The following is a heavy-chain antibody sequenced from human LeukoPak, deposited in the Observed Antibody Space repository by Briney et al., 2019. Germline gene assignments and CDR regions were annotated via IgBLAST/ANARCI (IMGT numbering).Heavy chain of an antibody. J-gene: IGHJ4*02. Sequence: KPSETLSLTCTVSGGSISGCYWWWIVHPPPKEREWIGYIYYSGSTNYHPSLESRVTISVVTSKNQFSLKLSSVPAADTAVYYCARGYYDSSGYYPVDYWGQGTLVSVSS. CDR2: IYYSGST. D-gene: IGHD3-22*01. CDR3: ARGYYDSSGYYPVDY. V-gene: IGHV4-59*01. CDR1: GGSISGCY.